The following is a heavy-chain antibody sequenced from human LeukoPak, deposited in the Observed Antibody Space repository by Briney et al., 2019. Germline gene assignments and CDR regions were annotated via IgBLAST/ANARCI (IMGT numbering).Heavy chain of an antibody. V-gene: IGHV4-4*07. D-gene: IGHD2-15*01. J-gene: IGHJ3*02. CDR1: GGSISSYY. CDR2: IYTSGST. Sequence: NASETLSLTCTVSGGSISSYYWSWIRQPAGKGLEWIGRIYTSGSTNYNPSLKSRVTMSVDTSKNQFSLKLSSVTAADTAVYYCAREGECGSCSYDAFDIWGQGTMVTVSS. CDR3: AREGECGSCSYDAFDI.